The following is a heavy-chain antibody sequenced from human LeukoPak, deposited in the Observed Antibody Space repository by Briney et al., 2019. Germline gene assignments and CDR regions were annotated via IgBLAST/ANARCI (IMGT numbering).Heavy chain of an antibody. CDR3: ARKVLNYFDY. Sequence: GGSLRLSCAASGFTFSDYYMSWIRQAPGKGLEWVAFIRYTGSDKYYADSVKGRFTISRDNSKNTLYLQMNSLRAEDTAVYYCARKVLNYFDYWGQGTLVTVSS. CDR2: IRYTGSDK. CDR1: GFTFSDYY. J-gene: IGHJ4*02. V-gene: IGHV3-30*02.